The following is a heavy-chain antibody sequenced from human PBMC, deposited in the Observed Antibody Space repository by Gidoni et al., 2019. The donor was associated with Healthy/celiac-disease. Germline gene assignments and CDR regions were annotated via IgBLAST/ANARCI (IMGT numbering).Heavy chain of an antibody. CDR3: ARDGGSGSTAPFDY. D-gene: IGHD3-22*01. CDR2: INWNGGST. Sequence: EVQLVESGGGVVRPGGSLRLSCAASGFPFDYYGMSWVRQAPGKGLEWVSGINWNGGSTGYADSVKGRFTTSRDNAKNSLYLQMNSLRAEDTALYYCARDGGSGSTAPFDYWGQGTLVTVSS. V-gene: IGHV3-20*04. J-gene: IGHJ4*02. CDR1: GFPFDYYG.